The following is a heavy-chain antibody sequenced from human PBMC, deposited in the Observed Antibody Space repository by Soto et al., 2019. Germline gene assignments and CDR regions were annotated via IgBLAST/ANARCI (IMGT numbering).Heavy chain of an antibody. CDR3: ARGFYPPTMTTVR. J-gene: IGHJ4*02. Sequence: SVKVSCKASGGTFSSYAISLLRLAPGQGLEWMGGIIPIFGTANYAQKFQGRVTITADESTSTAYMELSSLRSEDTAVYYCARGFYPPTMTTVRWGQGALVTVSS. V-gene: IGHV1-69*13. D-gene: IGHD4-4*01. CDR1: GGTFSSYA. CDR2: IIPIFGTA.